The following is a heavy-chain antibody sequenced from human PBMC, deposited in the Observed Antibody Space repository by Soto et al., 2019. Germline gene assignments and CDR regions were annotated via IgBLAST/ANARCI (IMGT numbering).Heavy chain of an antibody. CDR2: VSYDGSFK. CDR1: GFTFSKFG. CDR3: ARGATVTTYAFDI. D-gene: IGHD4-17*01. V-gene: IGHV3-30*03. Sequence: SLRLSCEASGFTFSKFGIHWVRQAPGKGLEWVEVVSYDGSFKYYADSVKGRFTISRDNSKNTLYLQMNSLRSEDTAVYYCARGATVTTYAFDIWGQGTMVTVSS. J-gene: IGHJ3*02.